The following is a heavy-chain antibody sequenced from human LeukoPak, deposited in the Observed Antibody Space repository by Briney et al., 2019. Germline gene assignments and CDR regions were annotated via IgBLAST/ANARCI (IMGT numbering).Heavy chain of an antibody. Sequence: GGSLRLSCVGSGFVLSSYRMTWVRQAPGKGPEWVANIKEDGSEKYYVDSVKGRFTISRDNAKNSLYLQMNSLRAEDTAVYYCVRYGLRGSLVRFDSWGQGTLVTVSS. D-gene: IGHD1-1*01. CDR2: IKEDGSEK. J-gene: IGHJ4*02. V-gene: IGHV3-7*01. CDR1: GFVLSSYR. CDR3: VRYGLRGSLVRFDS.